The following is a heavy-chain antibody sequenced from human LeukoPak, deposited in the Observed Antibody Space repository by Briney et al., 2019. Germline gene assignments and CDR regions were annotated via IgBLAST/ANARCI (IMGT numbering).Heavy chain of an antibody. J-gene: IGHJ5*02. CDR2: IYTSGST. CDR1: GGSISSYY. V-gene: IGHV4-4*07. D-gene: IGHD2-2*01. Sequence: PSETLSLTCTVSGGSISSYYWSWTRQPAGKGLEWIGRIYTSGSTNYSPSLKSRVTMSVDTSKNQFSLKLSSVTAADTAVYYCARDWSVIVVVPAASKIGWFDPWGQGTLVTVSS. CDR3: ARDWSVIVVVPAASKIGWFDP.